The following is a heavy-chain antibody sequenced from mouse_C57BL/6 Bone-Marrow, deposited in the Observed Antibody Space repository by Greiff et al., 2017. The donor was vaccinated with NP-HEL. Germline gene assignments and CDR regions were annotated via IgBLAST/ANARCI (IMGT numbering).Heavy chain of an antibody. J-gene: IGHJ2*01. CDR1: GYAFSSSW. V-gene: IGHV1-82*01. Sequence: LVESGPELVKPGASVKISCKASGYAFSSSWMNWVKQRPGKGLEWIGRIYPGDGDTNYNGKFKGKATLTADKSSSTAYMQLSSLTSEDSAVYFCARYGSNFDYWGQGTTLTVSS. CDR3: ARYGSNFDY. CDR2: IYPGDGDT. D-gene: IGHD1-1*01.